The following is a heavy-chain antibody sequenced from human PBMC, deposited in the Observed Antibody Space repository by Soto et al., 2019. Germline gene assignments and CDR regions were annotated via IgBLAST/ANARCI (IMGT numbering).Heavy chain of an antibody. D-gene: IGHD6-25*01. CDR3: ARDVDVRSGRGFDP. V-gene: IGHV4-59*01. Sequence: PSETLSLTCXVSGGSISSYYWSWIRQPPGKGLEWIGYIYYSGSTNYNPSLKSRVTISVDTSKNQFSLKLSSVTAADTAVYYCARDVDVRSGRGFDPWGQGTLVTVSS. CDR2: IYYSGST. J-gene: IGHJ5*02. CDR1: GGSISSYY.